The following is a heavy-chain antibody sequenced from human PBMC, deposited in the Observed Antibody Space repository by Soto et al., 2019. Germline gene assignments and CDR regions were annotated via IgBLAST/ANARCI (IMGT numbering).Heavy chain of an antibody. Sequence: SETLSLTCTVSGGSISSYYWSWIRQPPGKGLEWIGYIYYSGSTNYNPSLKSRVTISVDTSKNQFSLKLSSVTAADTAVYYCARQVVVAYSSRWYIRPGAFDIWGQGTMVTVSS. CDR2: IYYSGST. D-gene: IGHD6-13*01. V-gene: IGHV4-59*08. CDR3: ARQVVVAYSSRWYIRPGAFDI. CDR1: GGSISSYY. J-gene: IGHJ3*02.